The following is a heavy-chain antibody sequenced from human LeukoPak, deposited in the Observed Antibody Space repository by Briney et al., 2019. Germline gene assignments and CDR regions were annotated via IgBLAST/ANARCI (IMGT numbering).Heavy chain of an antibody. CDR1: GFTFSSYN. CDR2: ISTSSTYI. D-gene: IGHD4-23*01. CDR3: ARVVIPYYYAMDV. J-gene: IGHJ6*02. Sequence: GGSLRLSCAASGFTFSSYNMNWVRQAPGKGLEWVSSISTSSTYIYYADSVKGRFTISRDNAKNSLYLRMNSLRAEDTAVYYCARVVIPYYYAMDVWGQGTTVTVSS. V-gene: IGHV3-21*01.